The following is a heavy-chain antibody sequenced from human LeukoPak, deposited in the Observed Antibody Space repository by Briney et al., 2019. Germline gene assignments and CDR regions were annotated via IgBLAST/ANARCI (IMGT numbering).Heavy chain of an antibody. CDR2: INHSGST. D-gene: IGHD2-2*01. CDR3: ARGPHRRFVVVPAAAYYFDY. V-gene: IGHV4-34*01. J-gene: IGHJ4*02. Sequence: SETLSLTCAVYGGSFSGYYWSWIRQPPGKGLEWIGEINHSGSTNYNPSLKSRVTISVDTSKNQFSLKLSSVTAADTAVYYCARGPHRRFVVVPAAAYYFDYWDQGTLVTVSS. CDR1: GGSFSGYY.